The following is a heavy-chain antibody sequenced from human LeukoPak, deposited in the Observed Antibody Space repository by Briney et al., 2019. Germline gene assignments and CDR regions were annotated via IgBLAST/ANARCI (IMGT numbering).Heavy chain of an antibody. CDR2: IYYSGST. CDR1: GGAISSYY. D-gene: IGHD1-26*01. Sequence: SETLPLTCTVSGGAISSYYWSWIRQPPGKGLGWIGYIYYSGSTNYNPSLKSRVTISVDTSKNQFSLKLSSVTAADTAVYYCARRKSGSFDAFDIWGQGTMVTVSS. CDR3: ARRKSGSFDAFDI. V-gene: IGHV4-59*01. J-gene: IGHJ3*02.